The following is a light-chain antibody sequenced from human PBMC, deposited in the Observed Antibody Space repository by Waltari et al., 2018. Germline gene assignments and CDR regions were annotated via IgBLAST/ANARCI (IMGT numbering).Light chain of an antibody. CDR2: DVT. Sequence: QSALTQPASVSGSPGQSITLSCTGTSRDIGSYNYVSWYQQHPGKAPKLIIYDVTNRPSGVSKRFSGSKSGNTASLTISGLQAEDEADYYCSSYMDTTTLELFGGGTSLTVL. J-gene: IGLJ2*01. CDR1: SRDIGSYNY. V-gene: IGLV2-14*03. CDR3: SSYMDTTTLEL.